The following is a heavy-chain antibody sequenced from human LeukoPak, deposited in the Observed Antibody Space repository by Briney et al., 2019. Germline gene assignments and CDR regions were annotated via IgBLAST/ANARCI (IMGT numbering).Heavy chain of an antibody. J-gene: IGHJ4*02. V-gene: IGHV3-15*01. CDR3: TTGWVPGSAAFDI. CDR1: GFTFSNAW. Sequence: GGSLRLSCAASGFTFSNAWMSWARQAPGKGLEWVGHIKSKTDGETTSYATPVKGGFTISRDDSKNTLYLQLNSLRAEDTGLYYCTTGWVPGSAAFDIWGQGTLVTVSS. D-gene: IGHD6-13*01. CDR2: IKSKTDGETT.